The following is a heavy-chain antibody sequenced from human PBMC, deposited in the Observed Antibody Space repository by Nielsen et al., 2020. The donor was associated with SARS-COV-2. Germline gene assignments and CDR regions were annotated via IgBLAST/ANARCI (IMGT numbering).Heavy chain of an antibody. Sequence: ASVKVSCKASGYTFTSYDINWVRQATGQGLEWMGWMNPNSGNTGYAQKFQGRVTMTRDTSISTAYMELSRLRSDDTAVYYCARDRPSLYGMDVWGQGTTVTVSS. CDR2: MNPNSGNT. V-gene: IGHV1-8*01. CDR3: ARDRPSLYGMDV. D-gene: IGHD6-6*01. CDR1: GYTFTSYD. J-gene: IGHJ6*02.